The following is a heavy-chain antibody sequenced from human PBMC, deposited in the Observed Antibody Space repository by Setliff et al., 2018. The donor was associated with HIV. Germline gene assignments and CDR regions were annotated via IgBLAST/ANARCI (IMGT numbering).Heavy chain of an antibody. J-gene: IGHJ4*02. CDR3: ARDPPAAMQLERPFDY. Sequence: GASVKVSCKASGYSFTGCYIHWVRQAPGQGLEWMGRIDPDSGATKYAQKFLGRITMTRDTSITTAYLELSRLRADDTAVYFCARDPPAAMQLERPFDYWGQGTLVTAPQ. CDR2: IDPDSGAT. CDR1: GYSFTGCY. D-gene: IGHD1-1*01. V-gene: IGHV1-2*06.